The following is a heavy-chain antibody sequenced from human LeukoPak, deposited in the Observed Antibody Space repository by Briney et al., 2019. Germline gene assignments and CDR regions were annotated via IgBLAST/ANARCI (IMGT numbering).Heavy chain of an antibody. Sequence: GGSLRLSCAASGFTFSSYEMNWVRQAPGKGLEWVSYIRGTTMYANYADSVKGRFAISRDNAKNSLYLQMNSLRAEDTAIYYCATVTARDGYRIDHWGQGTLVTVSS. CDR1: GFTFSSYE. CDR3: ATVTARDGYRIDH. J-gene: IGHJ4*02. CDR2: IRGTTMYA. D-gene: IGHD5-24*01. V-gene: IGHV3-48*03.